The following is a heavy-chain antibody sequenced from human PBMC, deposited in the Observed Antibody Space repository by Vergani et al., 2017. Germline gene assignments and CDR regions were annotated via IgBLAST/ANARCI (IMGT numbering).Heavy chain of an antibody. CDR1: GFTFSSYG. D-gene: IGHD5-24*01. J-gene: IGHJ3*02. V-gene: IGHV3-33*01. CDR2: IWYDGSNK. CDR3: ARDPGGRWLQFGAFDI. Sequence: QVQLVESGGGVVQPGRSLRLSCAASGFTFSSYGMHWVRQAPGKGLEWVAVIWYDGSNKYYADSVKGRFTISRDNSKNTLYLQMNSLRAEDTAVYYSARDPGGRWLQFGAFDIWGQGTMVTVSS.